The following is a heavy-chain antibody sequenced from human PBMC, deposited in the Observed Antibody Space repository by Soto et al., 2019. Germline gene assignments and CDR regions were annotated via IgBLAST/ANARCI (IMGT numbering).Heavy chain of an antibody. V-gene: IGHV1-69*13. CDR2: IIPIFGTA. J-gene: IGHJ6*02. CDR1: GGTFSSYA. D-gene: IGHD6-13*01. CDR3: ARPSIAAAGTSYYYGMDV. Sequence: ASVKVSCKASGGTFSSYAISWVRQAPGQGLEWMGGIIPIFGTANYAQKFQGRVTITADESTSTAYMELSSLRSEDTAVYYCARPSIAAAGTSYYYGMDVWGQGTTVTVSS.